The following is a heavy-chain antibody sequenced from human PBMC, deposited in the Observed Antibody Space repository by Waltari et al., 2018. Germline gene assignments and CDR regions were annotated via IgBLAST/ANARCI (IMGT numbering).Heavy chain of an antibody. CDR1: GFTFSSYS. CDR3: ARESGYDRVPGDY. J-gene: IGHJ4*02. Sequence: EVQLVESGGGLVQPGGSLRLSCAASGFTFSSYSMNWVRQAPGKGLEWVSYISSSSSTIYYADSGKGRFTISRDNAKNSLYLQMNSLRAEDTAVYYCARESGYDRVPGDYWGQGTLVTVSS. V-gene: IGHV3-48*01. CDR2: ISSSSSTI. D-gene: IGHD3-22*01.